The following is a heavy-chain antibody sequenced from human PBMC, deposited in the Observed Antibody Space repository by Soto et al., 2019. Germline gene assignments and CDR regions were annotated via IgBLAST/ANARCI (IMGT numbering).Heavy chain of an antibody. V-gene: IGHV4-4*09. Sequence: PSETLYLTCTVSGASVTGFYWSWIRHPPGKGLEWIGYGFHSGSSNYNPSLKSRVTISVETSKSQISLRLTSVPAADTAVYYCAGAPGLGVAHIDYCGQGTLVTVS. J-gene: IGHJ4*02. D-gene: IGHD6-19*01. CDR3: AGAPGLGVAHIDY. CDR1: GASVTGFY. CDR2: GFHSGSS.